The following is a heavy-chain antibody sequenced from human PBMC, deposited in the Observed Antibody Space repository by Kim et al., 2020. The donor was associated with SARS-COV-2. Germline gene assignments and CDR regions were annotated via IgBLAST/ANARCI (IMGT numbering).Heavy chain of an antibody. J-gene: IGHJ4*02. V-gene: IGHV3-73*01. CDR3: ISPTSYTDKVAMYDY. D-gene: IGHD5-12*01. Sequence: AESVKGRFTISRDDSKNTAYLQMNSLKTEDTAVYYCISPTSYTDKVAMYDYWGQGTLVTVSS.